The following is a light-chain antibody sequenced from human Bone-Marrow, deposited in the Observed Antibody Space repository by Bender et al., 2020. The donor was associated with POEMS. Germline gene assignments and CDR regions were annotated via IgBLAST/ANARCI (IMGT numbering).Light chain of an antibody. Sequence: QSALTQPPSASGSPGQSVTISCTGVSTDIGYYNYVSWYQQHPAKAPKLVIYEVTERPSGVPDRFSVSKSGNTASLTVSGLQIEDEADYYCCSYAGSSASLWVFGGGTKLTVL. V-gene: IGLV2-8*01. J-gene: IGLJ3*02. CDR3: CSYAGSSASLWV. CDR1: STDIGYYNY. CDR2: EVT.